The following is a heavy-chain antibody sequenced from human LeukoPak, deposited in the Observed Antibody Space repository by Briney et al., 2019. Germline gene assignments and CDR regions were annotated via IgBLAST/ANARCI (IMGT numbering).Heavy chain of an antibody. CDR3: ASIATGTTVYFDY. CDR2: INPNSGGT. J-gene: IGHJ4*02. V-gene: IGHV1-2*02. D-gene: IGHD1-7*01. Sequence: GASVKVSCKASGYTFRGYYMHWVRQAPAQGLEWMGWINPNSGGTNYAQKFQGRVTMTRDTSISTAYMELSRLRSDDTAVYYCASIATGTTVYFDYWGQGTLVTVSS. CDR1: GYTFRGYY.